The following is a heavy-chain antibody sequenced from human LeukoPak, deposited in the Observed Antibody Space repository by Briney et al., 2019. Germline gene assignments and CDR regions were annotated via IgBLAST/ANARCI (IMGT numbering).Heavy chain of an antibody. V-gene: IGHV3-30*18. CDR3: AKGAILFWSGYSFDY. Sequence: GKSLRLSCAASGFIFSNYNIHWVRQAPGKGLEWVAIISYDGSNKYYADSVQGRFTISRDNSKNTVYLQMHSLRPEDTAVYYCAKGAILFWSGYSFDYWGQGTPVTVSS. CDR1: GFIFSNYN. CDR2: ISYDGSNK. D-gene: IGHD3-3*01. J-gene: IGHJ4*02.